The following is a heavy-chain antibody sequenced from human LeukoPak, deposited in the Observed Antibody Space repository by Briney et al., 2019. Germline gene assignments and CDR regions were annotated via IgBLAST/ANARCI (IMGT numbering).Heavy chain of an antibody. V-gene: IGHV3-21*01. J-gene: IGHJ4*02. D-gene: IGHD3-10*01. CDR3: ASYYGSGSYYNVVDY. CDR2: ISSSSSYI. Sequence: GGSLRLSCAASGFTFSSYSMNWVRQAPRKGLEWVSSISSSSSYIYYADSVKGRFTISRDNAKNSLYLQMNSLRAEDTAVYYCASYYGSGSYYNVVDYWGQGTLVTVSS. CDR1: GFTFSSYS.